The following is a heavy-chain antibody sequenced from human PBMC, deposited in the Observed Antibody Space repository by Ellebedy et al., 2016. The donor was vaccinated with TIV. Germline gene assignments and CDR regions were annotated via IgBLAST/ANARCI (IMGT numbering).Heavy chain of an antibody. CDR2: INHGGIT. CDR1: SGSFSGFH. V-gene: IGHV4-34*01. CDR3: SITEFTTDAFDI. D-gene: IGHD3-22*01. Sequence: MPSETLSLTCGVYSGSFSGFHWNWIRHFPEKGLEWIGEINHGGITNYNPSLKSRVTLSVDTSTNQVSLRLSPVTAPDTAVYYCSITEFTTDAFDIWGQGTVVTVSS. J-gene: IGHJ3*02.